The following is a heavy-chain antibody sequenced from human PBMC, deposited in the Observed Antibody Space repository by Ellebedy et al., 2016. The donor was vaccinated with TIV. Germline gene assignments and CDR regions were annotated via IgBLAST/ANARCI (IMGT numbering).Heavy chain of an antibody. V-gene: IGHV1-2*02. Sequence: ASVKVSCXASGYTFTGYYMHWVRQAPGQGLEWMGWINPNSGGTNYAQKFQGRVTMTRDTSISTAYMELSSLRSEDTAVYYCARGGGSYVYYFDYWGQGTLVTVSS. CDR1: GYTFTGYY. CDR3: ARGGGSYVYYFDY. CDR2: INPNSGGT. D-gene: IGHD1-26*01. J-gene: IGHJ4*02.